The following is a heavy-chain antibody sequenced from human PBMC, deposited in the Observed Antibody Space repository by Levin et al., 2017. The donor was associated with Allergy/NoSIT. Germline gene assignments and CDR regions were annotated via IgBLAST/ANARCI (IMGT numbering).Heavy chain of an antibody. D-gene: IGHD4-17*01. CDR2: IKEDGSET. V-gene: IGHV3-7*04. J-gene: IGHJ4*01. Sequence: GGSLRLSCAASGFIFSNYWMTWVRQAPGKGLEWVANIKEDGSETYYVDSVKGRFTISRDNAKNSLYLQMNNLRAEDTAVYYCARGTVTCDYWGHGTLVTGSS. CDR1: GFIFSNYW. CDR3: ARGTVTCDY.